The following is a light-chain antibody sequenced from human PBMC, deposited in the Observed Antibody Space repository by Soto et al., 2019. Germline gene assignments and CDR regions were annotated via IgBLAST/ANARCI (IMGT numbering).Light chain of an antibody. V-gene: IGLV4-69*01. Sequence: QPVLTQSPSASASLGASVKLTCTLSSGHSSYAIAWHQQHPEKGPRYLMKLNSDGSHSKGDGIPDRFSGSSSWAERYLTISSLQSEDEADYYCQTGGTAPVVFGGGTKLTVL. J-gene: IGLJ2*01. CDR1: SGHSSYA. CDR2: LNSDGSH. CDR3: QTGGTAPVV.